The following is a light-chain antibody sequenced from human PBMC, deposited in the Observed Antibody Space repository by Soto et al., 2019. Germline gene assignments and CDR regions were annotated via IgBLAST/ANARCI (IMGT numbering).Light chain of an antibody. V-gene: IGKV1-5*03. CDR2: KAS. CDR3: QQYNSYSGYT. CDR1: QSIGSS. Sequence: DIQMTQSPSTLSASVGDRVTITCRASQSIGSSLAWYQQKPGKAPKLLIYKASSLESGVPSRFSGSGSGTEFTLTISSLQPDDFATYYCQQYNSYSGYTFGQGTKLEIK. J-gene: IGKJ2*01.